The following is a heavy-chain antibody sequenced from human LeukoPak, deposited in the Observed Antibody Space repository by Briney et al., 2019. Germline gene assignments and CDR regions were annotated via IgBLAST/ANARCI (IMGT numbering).Heavy chain of an antibody. J-gene: IGHJ4*02. CDR1: GFTFSSYW. V-gene: IGHV3-74*01. CDR3: AGPYDYYDSSGYPLDY. CDR2: INSDGSST. D-gene: IGHD3-22*01. Sequence: GSLRLSCAASGFTFSSYWMHWVRQAPGKGLVWVSRINSDGSSTNHADSVKGRFTISRDNVKNTLYLQMNSLRAEDTAVYYCAGPYDYYDSSGYPLDYWAREPLVTVSS.